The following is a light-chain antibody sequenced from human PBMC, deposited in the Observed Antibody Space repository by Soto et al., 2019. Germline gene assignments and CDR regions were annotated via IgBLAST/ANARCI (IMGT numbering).Light chain of an antibody. Sequence: ERVIMQSPAALSVSPGEIATLSCSAGQGVITNFAWCQQKSGQSPRLLIYDVSIRATGVPARFSGTGSETEFTLTISGLQSEDSAVYYCQQRSNWPPITFGQGTRLEIK. V-gene: IGKV3-15*01. CDR2: DVS. CDR3: QQRSNWPPIT. J-gene: IGKJ5*01. CDR1: QGVITN.